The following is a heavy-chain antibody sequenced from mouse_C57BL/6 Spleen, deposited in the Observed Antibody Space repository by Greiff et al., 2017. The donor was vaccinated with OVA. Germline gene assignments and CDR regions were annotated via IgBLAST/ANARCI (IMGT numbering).Heavy chain of an antibody. J-gene: IGHJ2*01. CDR1: GFTFSNYW. CDR3: TTGGGNYNFDY. V-gene: IGHV6-3*01. D-gene: IGHD2-1*01. Sequence: EVHLVESGGGLVQPGGSMKLSCVASGFTFSNYWMNWVRQSPEKGLEWVAQIRLKSDNYATHYAESVKGRFTISRDDSKSSVYLQMNNLRAEDTGIYYCTTGGGNYNFDYWGQGTTLTVSS. CDR2: IRLKSDNYAT.